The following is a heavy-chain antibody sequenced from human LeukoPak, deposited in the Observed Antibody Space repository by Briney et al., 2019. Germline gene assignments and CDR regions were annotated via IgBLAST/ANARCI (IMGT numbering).Heavy chain of an antibody. V-gene: IGHV4-39*01. CDR1: GGSISSSCYY. CDR3: ARTGAREISIAVAGTPGHFDY. D-gene: IGHD6-19*01. Sequence: PSETLSLACTVSGGSISSSCYYWGWIRQPRGKGLEWFGRIYYSRRTYYNPSRKSRVAISVDTCKNEFSLELSSVTAADTAVYYCARTGAREISIAVAGTPGHFDYWGQGTLVTVSS. J-gene: IGHJ4*02. CDR2: IYYSRRT.